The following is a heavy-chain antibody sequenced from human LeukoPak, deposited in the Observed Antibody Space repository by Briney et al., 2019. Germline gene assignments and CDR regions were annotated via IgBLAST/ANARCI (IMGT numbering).Heavy chain of an antibody. J-gene: IGHJ4*02. D-gene: IGHD5-18*01. CDR3: AGGYPSRPIQLWFKYYFDY. CDR1: GGSFSGYY. Sequence: PSETLSLTCAVYGGSFSGYYWSWIRQPPGKGLEWIGEINHSGSTNYNPSLKSRVTISVDTSKNQFSLKLSSVTAADTAVYYCAGGYPSRPIQLWFKYYFDYWGQGTLVTVSS. CDR2: INHSGST. V-gene: IGHV4-34*01.